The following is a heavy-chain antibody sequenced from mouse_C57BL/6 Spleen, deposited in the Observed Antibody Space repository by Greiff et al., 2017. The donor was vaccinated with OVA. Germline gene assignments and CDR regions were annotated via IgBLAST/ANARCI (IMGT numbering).Heavy chain of an antibody. CDR2: LLPGSGST. D-gene: IGHD1-1*01. Sequence: VKLQQSGAELMKPGASVKLSCKATGYTFTGYWIEWVKQRPGHGLEWIGELLPGSGSTNYNEKFKGKATFTADTSSITAYMQLSSLTTEDSAICYCARDYGSKFYAMDYWGQGTSVTVSS. CDR1: GYTFTGYW. V-gene: IGHV1-9*01. CDR3: ARDYGSKFYAMDY. J-gene: IGHJ4*01.